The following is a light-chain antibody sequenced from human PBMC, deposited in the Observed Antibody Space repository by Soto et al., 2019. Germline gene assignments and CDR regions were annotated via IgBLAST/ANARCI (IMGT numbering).Light chain of an antibody. J-gene: IGKJ3*01. V-gene: IGKV3-11*01. CDR1: QSVSSY. CDR3: QQRSNWLFT. CDR2: DAS. Sequence: EIVLTQSPATLSLSPGERATLSCRASQSVSSYLAWYQQKPGQAPRLLIYDASSRATGIPARFSGSGSGTDFPLTISSLEPEDFAVYYCQQRSNWLFTFGPGTKVDIE.